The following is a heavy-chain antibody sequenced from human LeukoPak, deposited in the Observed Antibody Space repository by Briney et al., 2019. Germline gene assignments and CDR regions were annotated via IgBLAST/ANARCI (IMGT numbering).Heavy chain of an antibody. V-gene: IGHV5-51*01. CDR3: ARVDSAMSSLSYFDY. CDR2: IYPGDSDT. J-gene: IGHJ4*02. Sequence: GESLKISCKGSGYSFTSYWIGWVRQMPGKGLEWMGIIYPGDSDTRYSPSFQGQVTISADKSISTAYLQWSSLKASDTAMYYCARVDSAMSSLSYFDYWGQGTLVTVSS. CDR1: GYSFTSYW. D-gene: IGHD5-18*01.